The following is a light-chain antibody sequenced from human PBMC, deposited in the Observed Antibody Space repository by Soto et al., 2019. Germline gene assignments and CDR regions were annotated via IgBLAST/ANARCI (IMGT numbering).Light chain of an antibody. CDR1: QSVSSN. CDR3: QQYNNWPET. Sequence: EIGMTQSPATLSVSPGERATLSCRASQSVSSNLAWYQQKVGQAPRVLIYDASTRATGIPGRFSGSWSGTEFTLTISSLQSEDFAVYYCQQYNNWPETFGQGTKVDIK. J-gene: IGKJ1*01. CDR2: DAS. V-gene: IGKV3-15*01.